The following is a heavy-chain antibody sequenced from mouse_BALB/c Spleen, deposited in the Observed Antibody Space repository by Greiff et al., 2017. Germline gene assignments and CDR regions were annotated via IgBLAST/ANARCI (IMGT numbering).Heavy chain of an antibody. J-gene: IGHJ4*01. Sequence: EVMLVESGGGLVQPGGSRKLSCAASGFTFSDYGMAWVRQAPGKGPEWVAFISNLAYSIYYADTVTGRFTISQENAKNTLYLEMSSLRSEDTAMYYCARDRTEGYYAMDYGGQGTSGTVSS. CDR2: ISNLAYSI. D-gene: IGHD4-1*01. V-gene: IGHV5-15*02. CDR1: GFTFSDYG. CDR3: ARDRTEGYYAMDY.